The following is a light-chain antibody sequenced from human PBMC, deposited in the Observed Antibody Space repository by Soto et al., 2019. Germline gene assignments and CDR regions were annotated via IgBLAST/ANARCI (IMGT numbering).Light chain of an antibody. CDR2: DAS. J-gene: IGKJ2*01. V-gene: IGKV3-20*01. CDR1: QSVRSNH. CDR3: QQYGSSPRT. Sequence: EIVLTQSPGTLSLSPGERATLSCRASQSVRSNHLAWYQQKPGQAPRLLIYDASSRATGIPDRFSGSGSGTDVTRTISRLEPEDFAVYYCQQYGSSPRTFGRGTKLEI.